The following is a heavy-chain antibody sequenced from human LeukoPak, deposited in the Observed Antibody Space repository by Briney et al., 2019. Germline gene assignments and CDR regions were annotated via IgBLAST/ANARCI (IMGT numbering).Heavy chain of an antibody. D-gene: IGHD3-3*01. J-gene: IGHJ4*02. Sequence: PSETLSLTCTVSGRSISSYYWSWSRQPPGKGLEWIGYIYYSGSTNYNPSLKSRVTISVDTSKNPFSLKLSSVTAAHTTVYSCPRGAKYDFWIGYYIYWGQGTLVTVSS. CDR1: GRSISSYY. V-gene: IGHV4-59*01. CDR3: PRGAKYDFWIGYYIY. CDR2: IYYSGST.